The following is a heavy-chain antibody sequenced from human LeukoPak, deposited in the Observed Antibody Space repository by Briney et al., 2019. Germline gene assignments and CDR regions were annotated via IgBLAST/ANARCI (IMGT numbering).Heavy chain of an antibody. D-gene: IGHD2-15*01. CDR3: AKEREAYCSGGSCYGSDKLFPADY. CDR2: ISGTGGST. CDR1: GFTFSSYA. Sequence: GASLRLSCAASGFTFSSYAMTWVRQAPGKGLEWVSSISGTGGSTFYADSVKGRFTISRDNSKNTLYLQMNSLRAEDTAIYYCAKEREAYCSGGSCYGSDKLFPADYWGQGSLVTVSS. J-gene: IGHJ4*02. V-gene: IGHV3-23*01.